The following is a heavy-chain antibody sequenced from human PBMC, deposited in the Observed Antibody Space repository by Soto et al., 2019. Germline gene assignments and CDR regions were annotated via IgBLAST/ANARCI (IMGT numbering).Heavy chain of an antibody. CDR3: PRRGSGNLDYGMDV. CDR2: IDPSDSYT. D-gene: IGHD3-10*01. V-gene: IGHV5-10-1*01. J-gene: IGHJ6*02. CDR1: GFRFTSYC. Sequence: PGESLKIFCKGSGFRFTSYCISWVRQMPGKGLEWMGRIDPSDSYTNYSPSFQGHVTISADKSISTAYLQWSSLKASDTALYYCPRRGSGNLDYGMDVWGQGTTVTVS.